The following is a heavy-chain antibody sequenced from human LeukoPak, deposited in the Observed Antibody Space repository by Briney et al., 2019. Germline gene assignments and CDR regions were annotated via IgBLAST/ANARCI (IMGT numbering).Heavy chain of an antibody. J-gene: IGHJ4*02. CDR1: GFTFGDYG. V-gene: IGHV3-49*04. D-gene: IGHD2-8*02. CDR2: IIINSYGGTT. Sequence: GGCLRLSCTASGFTFGDYGMSWVRQAPGKGLEWVGFIIINSYGGTTEYAASVKGRFTISRDDSKSIAYLQMNSLKSEDTAVYYCTRILLDHLVFGHWGQGTLVTVSS. CDR3: TRILLDHLVFGH.